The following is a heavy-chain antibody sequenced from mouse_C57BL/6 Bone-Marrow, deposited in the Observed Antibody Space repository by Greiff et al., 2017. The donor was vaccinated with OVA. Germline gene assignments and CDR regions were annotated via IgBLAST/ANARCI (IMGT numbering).Heavy chain of an antibody. V-gene: IGHV1-61*01. CDR3: ARQVTRAMDY. D-gene: IGHD2-3*01. J-gene: IGHJ4*01. Sequence: QVQLQQPGAELVRPGASVKLSCKASGYTFTSYWMAWVKQRPGQGLEWIGNIYPSDSETHYNQKFKDKATLTVDKSSSTAYMQLSSLTSEDSAVYDWARQVTRAMDYWGQGTSVTVSS. CDR2: IYPSDSET. CDR1: GYTFTSYW.